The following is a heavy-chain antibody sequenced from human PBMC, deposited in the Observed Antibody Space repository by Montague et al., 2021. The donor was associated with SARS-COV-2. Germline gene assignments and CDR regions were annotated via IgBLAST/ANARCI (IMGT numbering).Heavy chain of an antibody. V-gene: IGHV4-39*01. CDR1: GGSITSTTYY. CDR3: ARHGLWWRGFDV. J-gene: IGHJ4*02. D-gene: IGHD2-21*01. Sequence: SETLSLTCSVSGGSITSTTYYWAWVRQPPGKELEWIGSFYYTGSTYQNPTLKSRVTMSMDTSKNEVSLKLTSVTAADTATYFCARHGLWWRGFDVWGQGAQVSVSA. CDR2: FYYTGST.